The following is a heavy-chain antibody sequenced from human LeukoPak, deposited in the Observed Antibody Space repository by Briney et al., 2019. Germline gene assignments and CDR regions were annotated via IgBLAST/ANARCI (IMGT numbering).Heavy chain of an antibody. CDR1: GGSISSYY. D-gene: IGHD4-17*01. V-gene: IGHV4-59*01. Sequence: SETLSLTCTVSGGSISSYYWSWIRQPPGKGLEWFGYIYYSGSTNYNPSLKSRVTISVDTSKNQLSLKLSSVTAADTAVYYCARDLGGDYDYWGQGTLVTVSS. J-gene: IGHJ4*02. CDR2: IYYSGST. CDR3: ARDLGGDYDY.